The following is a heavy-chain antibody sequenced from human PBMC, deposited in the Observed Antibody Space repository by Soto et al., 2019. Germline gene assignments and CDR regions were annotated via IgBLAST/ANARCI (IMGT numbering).Heavy chain of an antibody. J-gene: IGHJ6*02. V-gene: IGHV4-34*01. D-gene: IGHD2-21*02. CDR2: INHSGST. Sequence: PSETLSLTCAVYGGSFSGYYWSWIRQPPGKGLEWIGEINHSGSTNYNPSLKSRVTISVDTSKNQFSLKLSSVTAADTAVYYCASRQGGNSSRGYYGMDVWGQGTTVTVSS. CDR3: ASRQGGNSSRGYYGMDV. CDR1: GGSFSGYY.